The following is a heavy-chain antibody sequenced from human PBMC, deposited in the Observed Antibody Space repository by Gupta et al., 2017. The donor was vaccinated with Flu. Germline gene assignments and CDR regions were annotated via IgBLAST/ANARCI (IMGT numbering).Heavy chain of an antibody. CDR3: ARGNSGLVNPANNWFDP. D-gene: IGHD3-10*01. V-gene: IGHV4-4*02. J-gene: IGHJ5*02. Sequence: QVQLQESGPGLVKPSGTLSLTFAVSGGSISSSNWWIWVRQPPGKGLEWIGEIYHSGSTNYNPSLKSRVTISVDKSKNQFSLKLSSVTAADTAVYYCARGNSGLVNPANNWFDPWGQGTLVTVSS. CDR1: GGSISSSNW. CDR2: IYHSGST.